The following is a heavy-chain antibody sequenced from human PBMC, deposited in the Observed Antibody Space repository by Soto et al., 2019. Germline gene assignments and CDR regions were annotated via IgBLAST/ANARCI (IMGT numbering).Heavy chain of an antibody. CDR2: IYYSGSI. CDR1: GGSISSYY. V-gene: IGHV4-59*01. CDR3: ARVWGGALDF. J-gene: IGHJ3*01. Sequence: QVQLQESGPGLVKPSETLSLTCTVSGGSISSYYWSWIRQPPGKGLEWIGYIYYSGSINYTPSLKRRVTISVATSKNQFSLKLSSVTAADTAVYYCARVWGGALDFWGQGTMVTVSS. D-gene: IGHD3-10*01.